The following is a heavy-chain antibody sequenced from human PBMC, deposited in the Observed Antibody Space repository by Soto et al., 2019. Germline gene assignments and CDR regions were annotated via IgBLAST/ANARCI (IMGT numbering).Heavy chain of an antibody. Sequence: QVQLVQSGAEVKKPGSSVKVSCKASGGTFSSYAISWVRQAPGQGLEWMGGIIPIFGTANYAQKFQGRVTITADKSTSTAYMELSSLRSEDTAVYYCARDPVGYYYDSSGYFNWFDPWGQGTLVTVSS. CDR3: ARDPVGYYYDSSGYFNWFDP. D-gene: IGHD3-22*01. CDR2: IIPIFGTA. CDR1: GGTFSSYA. J-gene: IGHJ5*02. V-gene: IGHV1-69*06.